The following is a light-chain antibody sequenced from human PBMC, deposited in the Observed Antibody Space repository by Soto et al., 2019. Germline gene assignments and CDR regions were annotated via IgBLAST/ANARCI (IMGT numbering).Light chain of an antibody. CDR2: DAF. V-gene: IGKV3-11*01. Sequence: EVVLTQSPATLSLSPGERAILSCRASHNVGYDLAWYQQRPGQAPRLLISDAFNRATGIPARFSGSGSGTDFTLTISSLEPEDFAVYYCQQHNGSPLTFGGWTKLEI. CDR1: HNVGYD. J-gene: IGKJ4*01. CDR3: QQHNGSPLT.